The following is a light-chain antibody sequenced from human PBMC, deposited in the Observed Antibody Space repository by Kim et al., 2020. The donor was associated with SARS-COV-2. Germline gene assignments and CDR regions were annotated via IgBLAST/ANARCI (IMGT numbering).Light chain of an antibody. CDR2: RND. CDR3: AAWDDSLRSVV. V-gene: IGLV1-47*01. CDR1: SSNIGSGY. J-gene: IGLJ7*01. Sequence: GQRVTISCSGSSSNIGSGYVYWYQHLPGMAPKLLIYRNDQRPSGVTYRFSGSKSGTSASLAISGLRSEDEGDYYCAAWDDSLRSVVFGGGTQLTVL.